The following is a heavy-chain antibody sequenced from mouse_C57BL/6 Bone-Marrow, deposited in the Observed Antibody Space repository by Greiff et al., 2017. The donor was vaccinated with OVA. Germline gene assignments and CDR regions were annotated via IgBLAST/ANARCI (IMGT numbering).Heavy chain of an antibody. CDR3: ARGGLRSY. J-gene: IGHJ3*01. CDR2: IYPSDSNT. CDR1: GYTFTSYW. V-gene: IGHV1-69*01. D-gene: IGHD2-4*01. Sequence: QVQLQQPGPELVLPGASVKLSCKASGYTFTSYWMHWVKQRPGQGLEWIGEIYPSDSNTNYNQKFKGKSTFTVDKSSSTAYMQLSSLTSEDSAVYYCARGGLRSYWGQGTLVTVSA.